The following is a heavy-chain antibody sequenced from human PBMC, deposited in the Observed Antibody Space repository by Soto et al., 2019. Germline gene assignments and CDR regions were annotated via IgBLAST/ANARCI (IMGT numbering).Heavy chain of an antibody. CDR1: GFTFSSYG. D-gene: IGHD3-3*01. J-gene: IGHJ6*02. CDR2: ISYDGSNK. CDR3: AKDRGIGYYDFWSGYYLGTAYYYGMDV. Sequence: GGSLRLSCAASGFTFSSYGMHWVRQAPGKGLEWVAVISYDGSNKYYADSVKGRFTISRDNSKNTLYLQMNSLRAEDTAVYYCAKDRGIGYYDFWSGYYLGTAYYYGMDVWGQGTTVTVSS. V-gene: IGHV3-30*18.